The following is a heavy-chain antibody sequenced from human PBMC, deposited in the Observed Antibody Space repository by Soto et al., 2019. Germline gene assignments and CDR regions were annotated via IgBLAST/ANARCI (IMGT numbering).Heavy chain of an antibody. CDR1: GDSFIDYY. J-gene: IGHJ5*02. Sequence: ASVKVSCKAFGDSFIDYYIHWVRQAPGQGLEWMGWINPKSGASNYAQKFQGRVNLTGDTSLSAAYMELSSITSDDTAVSYCTIELSTYNWFDPWGQGTQVTVSS. CDR2: INPKSGAS. D-gene: IGHD3-10*01. CDR3: TIELSTYNWFDP. V-gene: IGHV1-2*02.